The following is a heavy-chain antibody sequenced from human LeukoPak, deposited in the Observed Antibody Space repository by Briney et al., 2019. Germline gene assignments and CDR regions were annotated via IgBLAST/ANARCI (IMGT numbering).Heavy chain of an antibody. D-gene: IGHD3-22*01. V-gene: IGHV4-38-2*02. J-gene: IGHJ4*02. CDR2: IYHSGST. CDR3: ARGSSSGYYYLDY. CDR1: TYSISSGYY. Sequence: PSETLSLTCTVSTYSISSGYYWGWIRQPPGKGLEWIGNIYHSGSTYYNPSLKSRVTISVDTSKNQFSLKLSSVTAADTAVYYCARGSSSGYYYLDYWGQGALVTVSS.